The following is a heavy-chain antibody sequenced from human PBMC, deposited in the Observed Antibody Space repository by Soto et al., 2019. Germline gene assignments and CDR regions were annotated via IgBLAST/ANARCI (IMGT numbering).Heavy chain of an antibody. Sequence: QVQLVESGGGLVKPGGSLRLSCAASGFTFSDYYMSWIRQAPGKGLEWVSYISSSSSYTNYADSVKGRFTISRDNAKNSLYLQMNSLRAEYTAVYYCASHSGRVVVAYFDYWGQGTLVTVSS. V-gene: IGHV3-11*06. D-gene: IGHD2-15*01. CDR1: GFTFSDYY. CDR3: ASHSGRVVVAYFDY. J-gene: IGHJ4*02. CDR2: ISSSSSYT.